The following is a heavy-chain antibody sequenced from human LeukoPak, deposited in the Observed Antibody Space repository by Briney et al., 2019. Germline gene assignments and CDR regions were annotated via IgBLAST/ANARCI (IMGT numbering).Heavy chain of an antibody. D-gene: IGHD1-1*01. J-gene: IGHJ6*03. V-gene: IGHV1-69*05. Sequence: SVTVSCKAAGGTFSSYAISWVRQAPGQALEWMVGIIPIFGTANYAQKFQGRVTITTDESTSTAYMEPSRLRSEDTAVYYCARATNDYYYYYTDVWGKGTTVTVSS. CDR3: ARATNDYYYYYTDV. CDR2: IIPIFGTA. CDR1: GGTFSSYA.